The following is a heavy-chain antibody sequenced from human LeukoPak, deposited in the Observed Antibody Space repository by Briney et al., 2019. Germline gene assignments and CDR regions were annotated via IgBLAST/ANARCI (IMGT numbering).Heavy chain of an antibody. V-gene: IGHV4-4*07. J-gene: IGHJ3*02. D-gene: IGHD3-22*01. Sequence: SETLSLTCTVSGGSISSYYWSWIRQPAGKGLEWIGRIYTSGSTNYNPSLKSRVTMSVDTSKNQFSLKLSSVTAADTAVYYCARDDYYDSSGYYSDAFDIWGQGTLVTVSS. CDR3: ARDDYYDSSGYYSDAFDI. CDR1: GGSISSYY. CDR2: IYTSGST.